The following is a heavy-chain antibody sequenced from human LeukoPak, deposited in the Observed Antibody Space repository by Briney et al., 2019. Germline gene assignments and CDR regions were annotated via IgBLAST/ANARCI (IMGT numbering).Heavy chain of an antibody. V-gene: IGHV3-11*04. CDR2: ISSSGNTM. D-gene: IGHD3-3*01. CDR3: ARLLRSGISGYYFDY. J-gene: IGHJ4*02. CDR1: GFTFSDYH. Sequence: GGSLRLSCAAPGFTFSDYHMSWIRQAPGKGLEWVSYISSSGNTMYYAGSVKGRFTISRDNAKNSLCLQMDSLGAEDTAVYNCARLLRSGISGYYFDYWGQGTLVAVSS.